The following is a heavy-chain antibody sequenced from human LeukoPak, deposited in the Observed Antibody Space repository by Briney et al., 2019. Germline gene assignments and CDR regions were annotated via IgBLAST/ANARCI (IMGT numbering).Heavy chain of an antibody. CDR1: GGSISSGDYY. D-gene: IGHD5-24*01. CDR2: INYSGTT. J-gene: IGHJ4*02. CDR3: ARDPIHRDDYNAE. Sequence: PSETLSLTCTVSGGSISSGDYYWSWIRQPPGRGLEWVGSINYSGTTNYNPSLESRVTMSIDTSKNHLSLNLKSVTAADTAVYYCARDPIHRDDYNAEWGQGVLVSVSS. V-gene: IGHV4-61*03.